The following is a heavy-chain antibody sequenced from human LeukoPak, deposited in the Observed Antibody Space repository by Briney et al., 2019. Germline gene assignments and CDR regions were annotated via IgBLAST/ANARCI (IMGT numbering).Heavy chain of an antibody. D-gene: IGHD5-18*01. CDR1: GYTFTSYG. CDR3: AGGTVDTAMEPDY. J-gene: IGHJ4*02. Sequence: ASVKVSCKASGYTFTSYGISWVRQAPGQGLEWMGWISAYTGNTNYAQKFQGRVTMTTDTMTTDTSTSTAYMELRSLRSDDTAVYYCAGGTVDTAMEPDYWGQGTLVTVSS. V-gene: IGHV1-18*01. CDR2: ISAYTGNT.